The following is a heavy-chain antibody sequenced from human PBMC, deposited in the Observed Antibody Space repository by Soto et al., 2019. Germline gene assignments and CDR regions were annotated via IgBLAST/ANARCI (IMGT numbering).Heavy chain of an antibody. J-gene: IGHJ5*02. D-gene: IGHD2-21*01. V-gene: IGHV3-23*01. CDR1: GFTFSSYA. CDR2: ISGSGGST. CDR3: AKNDWDQTLGWFDP. Sequence: GGSLRLSCAASGFTFSSYAMSWVRQAPGKGLEWVSAISGSGGSTYYADSVKGRFTISRDNSRNTLFLEMNSLRVEDTAVYYCAKNDWDQTLGWFDPWGQGTLVTVSS.